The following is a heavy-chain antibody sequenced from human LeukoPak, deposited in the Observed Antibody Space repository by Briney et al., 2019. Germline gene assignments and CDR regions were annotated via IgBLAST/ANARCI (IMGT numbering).Heavy chain of an antibody. J-gene: IGHJ4*02. V-gene: IGHV3-23*01. CDR3: ARNPAGIGDY. Sequence: PGGSLRLSCAASRFNLSSYAMSWVRQAPGKGLEWVSSLSGGSNNTYYADSVKGRFTISRDNDKKSLYLQMNSLRDVDTAVYYCARNPAGIGDYLGQGTLVTVSS. CDR1: RFNLSSYA. D-gene: IGHD1-1*01. CDR2: LSGGSNNT.